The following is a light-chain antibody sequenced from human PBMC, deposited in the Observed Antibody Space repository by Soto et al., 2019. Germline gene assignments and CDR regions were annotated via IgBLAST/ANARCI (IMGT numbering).Light chain of an antibody. V-gene: IGLV2-8*01. CDR3: QSYDRSLSGSV. CDR1: SSDVGGYNY. Sequence: QSALTQPPSASGSPGHSVTLSCTGTSSDVGGYNYVSWYQQHPGKAPKLIISEVNKRPSGVPDRFSGSKSGNTASLTVSGLQAEDEADYYCQSYDRSLSGSVFGGGTKLTVL. J-gene: IGLJ3*02. CDR2: EVN.